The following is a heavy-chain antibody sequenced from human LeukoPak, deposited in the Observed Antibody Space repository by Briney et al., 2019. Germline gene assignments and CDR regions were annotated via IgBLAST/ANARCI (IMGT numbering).Heavy chain of an antibody. CDR2: IKHDGSET. D-gene: IGHD3-16*01. V-gene: IGHV3-7*02. CDR1: GFTFSSIW. J-gene: IGHJ6*02. CDR3: AENGGPHGMDV. Sequence: GGSLRLSCATSGFTFSSIWMSWVRQAPGKGLEWVANIKHDGSETNYVDSVKGRFTISRDNAKNSLHLQMNSLRVEDTAVYYCAENGGPHGMDVWGQGTTVTVSS.